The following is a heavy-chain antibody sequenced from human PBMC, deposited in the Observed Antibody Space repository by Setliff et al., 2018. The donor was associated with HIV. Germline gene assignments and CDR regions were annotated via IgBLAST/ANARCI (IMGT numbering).Heavy chain of an antibody. CDR2: IIPAFGTA. CDR3: ARDLDPYFAMAV. CDR1: GDTLSIHP. Sequence: GASVKVSCKTSGDTLSIHPISWVRQAPGRGLDWMGGIIPAFGTANYAQKFQDRVTITTDESTTTVFMELTGLRSEDTAVYYCARDLDPYFAMAVWGQGTTVTVSS. J-gene: IGHJ6*02. V-gene: IGHV1-69*05.